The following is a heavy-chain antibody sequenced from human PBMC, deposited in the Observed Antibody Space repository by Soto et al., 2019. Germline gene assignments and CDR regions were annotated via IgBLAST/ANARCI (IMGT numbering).Heavy chain of an antibody. CDR3: ARADIVVVVAHDAFDI. CDR2: IYYSGST. Sequence: QVQLQESGPGLVKPSQTLSLTCTVSGGSISSGGYYWSWIRQHPGMGLEWIGYIYYSGSTYYNPSLKSQITISVDTSKNQFSLKLGSVTVADTAVYYCARADIVVVVAHDAFDIWGQGTMVTVSS. D-gene: IGHD2-15*01. CDR1: GGSISSGGYY. V-gene: IGHV4-31*01. J-gene: IGHJ3*02.